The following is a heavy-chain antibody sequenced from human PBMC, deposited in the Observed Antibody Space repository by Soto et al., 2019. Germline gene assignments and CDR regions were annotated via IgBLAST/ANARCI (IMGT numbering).Heavy chain of an antibody. D-gene: IGHD3-3*01. J-gene: IGHJ4*02. CDR3: ARGSARNTIFGVVISDFDY. CDR1: GGSIIPYY. CDR2: IYYTGST. Sequence: SETLSLTCTFSGGSIIPYYWGWIRQPPGKGPEWIGYIYYTGSTKYNPSLKSRVTILLDTSKRQFSLKLSSVTAADTAIYYCARGSARNTIFGVVISDFDYWGQGALVTVS. V-gene: IGHV4-59*01.